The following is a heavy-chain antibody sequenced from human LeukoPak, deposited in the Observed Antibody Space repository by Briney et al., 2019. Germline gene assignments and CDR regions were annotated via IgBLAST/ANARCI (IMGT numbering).Heavy chain of an antibody. CDR3: ARDRPLYSYGYYGMDV. CDR1: GFTFSSYS. J-gene: IGHJ6*02. CDR2: VSSSSSYI. Sequence: PGGSLRLSCAASGFTFSSYSMNWVRQAPGKGLEWVSSVSSSSSYIYYADSVKGRFTISRDNAKNSLYLQMNSLRAEDTAVYYCARDRPLYSYGYYGMDVRGRGTTVTVSS. D-gene: IGHD5-18*01. V-gene: IGHV3-21*01.